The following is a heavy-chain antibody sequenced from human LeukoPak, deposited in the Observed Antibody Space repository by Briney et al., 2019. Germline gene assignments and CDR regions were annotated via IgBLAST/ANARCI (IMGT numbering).Heavy chain of an antibody. Sequence: GGSLRLSCAASGFTVSRNYMSWVRQAPGKGLEWVSVIYSGGSTYYADSVKGRFTISRDNSKNTLYLQMNSLRAEDTAVYYCARLTMVLAFDIWGQGTMVTVSA. D-gene: IGHD4/OR15-4a*01. J-gene: IGHJ3*02. CDR3: ARLTMVLAFDI. V-gene: IGHV3-53*01. CDR1: GFTVSRNY. CDR2: IYSGGST.